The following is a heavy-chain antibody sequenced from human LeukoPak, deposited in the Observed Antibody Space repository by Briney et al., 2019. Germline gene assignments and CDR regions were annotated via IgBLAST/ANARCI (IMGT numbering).Heavy chain of an antibody. D-gene: IGHD3-10*01. J-gene: IGHJ4*02. Sequence: SETLSLTCTVSGGSISSYYWSWIRQPPGKGLEWIGYIYYSGSTNYNPSLKSRVTISVDTSKNQFSLKLSSVTAADTAVYYCASTVYGSGSYYVYWGQGTLVTVSS. CDR1: GGSISSYY. CDR2: IYYSGST. CDR3: ASTVYGSGSYYVY. V-gene: IGHV4-59*08.